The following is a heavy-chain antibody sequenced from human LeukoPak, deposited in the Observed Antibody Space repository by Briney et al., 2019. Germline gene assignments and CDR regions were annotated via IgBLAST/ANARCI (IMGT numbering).Heavy chain of an antibody. CDR3: AKGTLGSCSGAACYEFDN. CDR2: IYSGGST. Sequence: GGFLRLSCAASGFTVSSNYMSWVRQAPGKGLEWVSVIYSGGSTYYADSVKGRFTISRDNSKNTLYLQMNSLRADDTALYYCAKGTLGSCSGAACYEFDNWGQGTLVTVSS. CDR1: GFTVSSNY. D-gene: IGHD2-2*01. V-gene: IGHV3-53*01. J-gene: IGHJ4*02.